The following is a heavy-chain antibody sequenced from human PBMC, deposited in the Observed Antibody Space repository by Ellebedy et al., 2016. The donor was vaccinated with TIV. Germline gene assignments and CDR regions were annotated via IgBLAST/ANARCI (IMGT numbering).Heavy chain of an antibody. Sequence: GESLKISCAASGFPFSSYSMNWVRQAPGKGLEWVSYISSSGSTIYYADSVKGRFTISRDNAKNSLYLQMNSLRAEDTAVYYCARWAYYGMDVWGQGTTVTVSS. CDR2: ISSSGSTI. CDR1: GFPFSSYS. J-gene: IGHJ6*02. V-gene: IGHV3-48*04. CDR3: ARWAYYGMDV.